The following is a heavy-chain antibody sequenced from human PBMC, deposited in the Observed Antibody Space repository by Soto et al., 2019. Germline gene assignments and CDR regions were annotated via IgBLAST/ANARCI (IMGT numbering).Heavy chain of an antibody. CDR2: IYYSGST. CDR3: ARDPVYYDSSGYRYFDY. Sequence: SETLSLTCTVSGGSISSGDYYWSWIRQPPGKGLEWIGYIYYSGSTYYNPSLESRVTISVDTSKNQFSLKLSSVTAADTAVYYCARDPVYYDSSGYRYFDYWGQGTLVTVSS. V-gene: IGHV4-30-4*01. D-gene: IGHD3-22*01. CDR1: GGSISSGDYY. J-gene: IGHJ4*02.